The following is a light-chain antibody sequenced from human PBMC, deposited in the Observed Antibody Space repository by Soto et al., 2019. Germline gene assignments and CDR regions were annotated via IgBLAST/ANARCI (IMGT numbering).Light chain of an antibody. CDR1: QPISTS. J-gene: IGKJ1*01. CDR3: QQSYNTPST. V-gene: IGKV1-39*01. Sequence: DIQVTQSPPTLSASVGDTVTITCRASQPISTSLHWYQQKPGRAPKLLIYVGSSLQTGVPSRFSGSGSGTVFTLTISSLQPEDFATYFCQQSYNTPSTFGQGTKVDNK. CDR2: VGS.